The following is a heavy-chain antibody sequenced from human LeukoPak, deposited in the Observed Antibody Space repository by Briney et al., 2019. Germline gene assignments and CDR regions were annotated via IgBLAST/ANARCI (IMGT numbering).Heavy chain of an antibody. D-gene: IGHD3-16*01. CDR2: ISQSGST. CDR3: ARSEINDYIKY. V-gene: IGHV4-38-2*02. J-gene: IGHJ4*02. Sequence: SETLSLTCTVSGYSISSGYYWGWIRQAPGKRLEWLGSISQSGSTYDNPSLKSRVTLSVDTSKNQVYLKLSSVTAADTAVYYCARSEINDYIKYWGQGILVTVSS. CDR1: GYSISSGYY.